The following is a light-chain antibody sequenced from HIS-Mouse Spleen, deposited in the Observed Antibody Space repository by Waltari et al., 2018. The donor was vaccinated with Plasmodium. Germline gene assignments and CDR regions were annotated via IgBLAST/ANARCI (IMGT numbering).Light chain of an antibody. Sequence: SYELTQPPSVSVSPGQTARITCSGAGLPKKYAYWYQQKSGQAPVLVIYEDSKRPSGIPEGCSGSSSGTMATLTISGAQVEEEADYYCYSTDSSGNHRVFGGGTKLTVL. CDR2: EDS. CDR3: YSTDSSGNHRV. V-gene: IGLV3-10*01. J-gene: IGLJ3*02. CDR1: GLPKKY.